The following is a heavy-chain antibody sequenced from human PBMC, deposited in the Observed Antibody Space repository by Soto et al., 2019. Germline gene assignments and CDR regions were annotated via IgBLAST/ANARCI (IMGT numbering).Heavy chain of an antibody. CDR2: IKEDGSVK. Sequence: EVQLVESGGGLVQPGGSLRLSCATSGFTFSSYWMTWVRQAPGKGLEWMANIKEDGSVKYYVDSVKGRFTISRDNAKNSLYLQMNSLRAEDTAVYYCVRDATRGGDFDFWGQGTLITVSS. V-gene: IGHV3-7*01. D-gene: IGHD1-1*01. J-gene: IGHJ4*02. CDR3: VRDATRGGDFDF. CDR1: GFTFSSYW.